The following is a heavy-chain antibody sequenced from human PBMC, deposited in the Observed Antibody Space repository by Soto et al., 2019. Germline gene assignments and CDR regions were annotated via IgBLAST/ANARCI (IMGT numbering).Heavy chain of an antibody. CDR2: IIPIFGTA. D-gene: IGHD5-18*01. CDR3: ARDPYSYGYGYKWFDH. Sequence: QVQLVQSGAEVKKPGSSVKVSCKASGGTFSSYAISWVRQAPGQGLEWMGGIIPIFGTANYAQNFQGRVTITADESTSTAYMEMSSLRSEDTAVYYCARDPYSYGYGYKWFDHWGQGTLVTVS. J-gene: IGHJ5*02. CDR1: GGTFSSYA. V-gene: IGHV1-69*12.